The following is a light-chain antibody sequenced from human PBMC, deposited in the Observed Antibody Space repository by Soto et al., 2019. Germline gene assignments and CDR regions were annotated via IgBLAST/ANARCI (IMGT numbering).Light chain of an antibody. Sequence: DIVMTQSPDSLAVSLGERATINCKSSQSVLYCSNNKNYLAWYQQKPGQPPKLLIYWASTRESGVPDRFSGSGSGTDFTLTISSLQAEDVAVYYCQQYYSTPHTFGGGTKVEIK. CDR1: QSVLYCSNNKNY. CDR2: WAS. CDR3: QQYYSTPHT. V-gene: IGKV4-1*01. J-gene: IGKJ4*01.